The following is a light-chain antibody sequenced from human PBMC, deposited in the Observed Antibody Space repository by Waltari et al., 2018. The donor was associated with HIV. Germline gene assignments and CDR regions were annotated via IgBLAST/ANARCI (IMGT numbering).Light chain of an antibody. CDR1: RDTNVSSYN. V-gene: IGLV5-37*01. CDR2: YYSDSDK. Sequence: HPVLTQPPSSSASPGESPSLTCTLPRDTNVSSYNLDWYRQNPGSPHSYLLYYYSDSDKGKVSGVPSRFSGSKDASANTGILLISGLQSEDEADYYCMIWPSNVSVFGGGTKLTVL. J-gene: IGLJ3*02. CDR3: MIWPSNVSV.